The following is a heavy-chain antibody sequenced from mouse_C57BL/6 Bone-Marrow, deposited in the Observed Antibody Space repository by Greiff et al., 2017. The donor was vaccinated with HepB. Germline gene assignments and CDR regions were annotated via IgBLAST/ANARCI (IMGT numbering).Heavy chain of an antibody. CDR1: GFTFSSYG. J-gene: IGHJ3*01. V-gene: IGHV5-6*01. CDR3: ARLLWSFAY. CDR2: ISSGGSYT. Sequence: EVKLVDSGGDLVKPGGSLKLSCAASGFTFSSYGMSWVRQTPDKRLEWVATISSGGSYTYYPDSVKGRFTISRDNAKNTLYLQMSSLKSEDTAMYYCARLLWSFAYWGQGTLVTVSA. D-gene: IGHD1-1*02.